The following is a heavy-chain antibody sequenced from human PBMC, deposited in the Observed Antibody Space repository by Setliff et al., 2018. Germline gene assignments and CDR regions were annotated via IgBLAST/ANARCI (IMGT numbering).Heavy chain of an antibody. J-gene: IGHJ5*02. D-gene: IGHD3-22*01. CDR2: INHRGTT. CDR1: GGSFSGHY. V-gene: IGHV4-34*01. Sequence: SETLSLTCAVYGGSFSGHYWNWIRQAPGKGLEWIGEINHRGTTSYTPSLKGRVTISVDTSKNLFSLKLSSVTAADTAVYFCARGPRFDYESPTYRRRFDPWGQGAAVT. CDR3: ARGPRFDYESPTYRRRFDP.